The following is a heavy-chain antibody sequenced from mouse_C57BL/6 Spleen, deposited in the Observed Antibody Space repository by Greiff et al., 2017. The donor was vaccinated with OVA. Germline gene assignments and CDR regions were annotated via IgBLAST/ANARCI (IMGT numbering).Heavy chain of an antibody. CDR2: ISSGGDYI. V-gene: IGHV5-9-1*02. Sequence: EVQLVESGEGLVKPGGSLKLSCAASGFTFSSYAMSWVRQTPEKRLEWVAYISSGGDYIYYADTVKGRFTISRDNARNTLYLQMSSLKSEDTAMYYCTRDQGDYDWFAYWGQGTLVTVSA. D-gene: IGHD2-4*01. CDR3: TRDQGDYDWFAY. CDR1: GFTFSSYA. J-gene: IGHJ3*01.